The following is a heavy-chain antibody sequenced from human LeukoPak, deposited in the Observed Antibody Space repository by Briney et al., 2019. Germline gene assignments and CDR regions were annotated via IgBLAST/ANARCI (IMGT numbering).Heavy chain of an antibody. CDR2: IYHNGSS. CDR3: VRDRGLFDY. J-gene: IGHJ4*02. D-gene: IGHD3-10*01. Sequence: SETLSLTCTVSGYSIGNGSRWGWIRQPPGKGLEWVGTIYHNGSSFCNPSLKSRVIISVDTSKKQFSLNLSSVTAADTAVYYCVRDRGLFDYWGQGTLIAVSS. V-gene: IGHV4-38-2*02. CDR1: GYSIGNGSR.